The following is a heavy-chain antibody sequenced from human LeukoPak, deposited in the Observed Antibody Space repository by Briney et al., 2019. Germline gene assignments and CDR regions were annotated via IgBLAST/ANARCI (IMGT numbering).Heavy chain of an antibody. V-gene: IGHV3-9*01. J-gene: IGHJ4*02. Sequence: YLMPFCAVSGVTFVDYYIHWFLRHPGGGLQEGSGISWNSGTTGYADSVKGRFTTSRDNSKNSLYLQLNSLRAEDTALYYCATNGGGDSGYGNFDYWGQGTLVTVSS. CDR1: GVTFVDYY. CDR3: ATNGGGDSGYGNFDY. CDR2: ISWNSGTT. D-gene: IGHD5-12*01.